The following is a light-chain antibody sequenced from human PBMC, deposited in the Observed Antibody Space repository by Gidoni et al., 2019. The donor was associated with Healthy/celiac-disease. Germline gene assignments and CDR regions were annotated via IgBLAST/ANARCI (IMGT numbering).Light chain of an antibody. J-gene: IGKJ4*01. CDR2: DAS. CDR3: QQYDNLPLT. CDR1: QDISKY. Sequence: DIQMTQSPSSLSASVGDRVTITCQASQDISKYLNWYQQKPGKAPKLLIYDASNLETGVPSRLRGSGSGTDFTFTSSSLQPEDIATYYCQQYDNLPLTFGGXTKVEIK. V-gene: IGKV1-33*01.